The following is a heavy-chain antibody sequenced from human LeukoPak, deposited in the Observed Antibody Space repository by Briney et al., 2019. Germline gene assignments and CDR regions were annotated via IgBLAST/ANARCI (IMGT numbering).Heavy chain of an antibody. CDR1: GDSISSSSYY. J-gene: IGHJ4*02. V-gene: IGHV4-39*01. D-gene: IGHD4-17*01. CDR2: IYYSGST. Sequence: PSETLSLTCTVSGDSISSSSYYWGWIRQPPGKGLEWIGSIYYSGSTYYNPSLKSRVTISVDTSKNQFSLKLSPVTAADTAVYYCASYSGDYGSYYFDYWGQGILVTVSS. CDR3: ASYSGDYGSYYFDY.